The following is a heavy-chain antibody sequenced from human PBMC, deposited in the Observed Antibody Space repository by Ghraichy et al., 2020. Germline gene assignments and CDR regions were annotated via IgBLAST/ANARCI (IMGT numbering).Heavy chain of an antibody. J-gene: IGHJ4*02. CDR2: IYYSGST. Sequence: SETLSLTCTVSGGSISSGGYYWSWIRQPPGKGLEWIGYIYYSGSTYYNPSLKSRVTISVDTSKNQFSLKLSSVTAADTAVYYCARVPYYDFWSGYYKPVDYWGQGTLVTVSS. D-gene: IGHD3-3*01. CDR1: GGSISSGGYY. V-gene: IGHV4-30-4*01. CDR3: ARVPYYDFWSGYYKPVDY.